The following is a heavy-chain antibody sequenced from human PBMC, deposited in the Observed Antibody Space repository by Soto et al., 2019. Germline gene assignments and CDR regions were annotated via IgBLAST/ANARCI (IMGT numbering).Heavy chain of an antibody. CDR3: ARRDSGGFYRFFDS. V-gene: IGHV1-69*06. J-gene: IGHJ4*02. D-gene: IGHD2-15*01. Sequence: SVKVSCKASGGSLSTNPISWVRQAPGQGLEWMGGTGSGTGPGNHAQKFQGRLTVTADKSTSTVYMELTNPSSEDTAVYYCARRDSGGFYRFFDSWGQGTLVTVSS. CDR1: GGSLSTNP. CDR2: TGSGTGPG.